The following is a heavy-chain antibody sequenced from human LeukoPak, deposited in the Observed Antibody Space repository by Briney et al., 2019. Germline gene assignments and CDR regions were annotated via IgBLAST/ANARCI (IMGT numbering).Heavy chain of an antibody. D-gene: IGHD3-22*01. J-gene: IGHJ5*02. V-gene: IGHV3-7*01. CDR3: ARDDLLHRNWFDP. Sequence: GGSLRLSCAASGFTFSSYWMSWVRQAPGKGLEWVANIKQDGSEKYYVDSVKGRFTISRDNAKNSLYLQMNSLRAEDTAVYYCARDDLLHRNWFDPWGQGTLVIVSS. CDR2: IKQDGSEK. CDR1: GFTFSSYW.